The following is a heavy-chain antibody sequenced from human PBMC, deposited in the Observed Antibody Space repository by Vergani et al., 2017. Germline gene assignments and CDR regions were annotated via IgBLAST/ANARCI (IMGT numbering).Heavy chain of an antibody. Sequence: QVQLQESGPGLVKPSQTLSLTCTVSGGSISSGSYYWSWIRQPAGKGLGWIGSIYHSGSTYYNPSLKSRVTISVDTSKNQFSLKLSSVAAADAAVYYCVRDPESGPVNWGQGTLVTVSS. CDR1: GGSISSGSYY. V-gene: IGHV4-61*02. CDR3: VRDPESGPVN. J-gene: IGHJ4*02. CDR2: IYHSGST. D-gene: IGHD3-10*01.